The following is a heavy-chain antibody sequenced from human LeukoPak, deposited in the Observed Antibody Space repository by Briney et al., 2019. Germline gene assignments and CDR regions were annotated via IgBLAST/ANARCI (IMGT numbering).Heavy chain of an antibody. CDR3: ARAVPEFDRLWSGWYHPGVGPFDY. Sequence: ASVKVSCKASGYTFTSYYMHWVRQAPGQGLEWMGIINPSGGSTSYAQKFQGRVTMTRDTSTSTVYMELSSLRSEDTAVYYCARAVPEFDRLWSGWYHPGVGPFDYWGQGTLVTVSS. V-gene: IGHV1-46*01. J-gene: IGHJ4*02. D-gene: IGHD6-19*01. CDR1: GYTFTSYY. CDR2: INPSGGST.